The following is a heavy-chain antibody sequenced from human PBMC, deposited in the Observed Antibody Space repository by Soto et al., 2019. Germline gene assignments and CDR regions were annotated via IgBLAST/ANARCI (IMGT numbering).Heavy chain of an antibody. CDR3: ARGDGRKIKQLVPLGYFDY. V-gene: IGHV1-18*01. CDR1: GYTFTSYG. D-gene: IGHD6-6*01. J-gene: IGHJ4*02. Sequence: GASVKVSCKASGYTFTSYGISWVRQAPGQGLEWMGWISAYNGNTNYAQKLQGRVTMTTDTSTSTAYMELSSLRSEDTAVYYCARGDGRKIKQLVPLGYFDYWGQGTLVTVSS. CDR2: ISAYNGNT.